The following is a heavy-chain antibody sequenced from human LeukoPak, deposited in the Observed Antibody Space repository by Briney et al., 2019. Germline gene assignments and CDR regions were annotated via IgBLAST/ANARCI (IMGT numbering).Heavy chain of an antibody. D-gene: IGHD6-13*01. CDR1: GGSFSSYY. Sequence: PSETLSLTCAVYGGSFSSYYWSWIRQPPGKGLEWIGEINHSGSTNYNPSLKSRVTISVDTSKNQSSLKLSSVTAADTAVYYCARGPLAAAGRSWFDPWGQGTLVTVSS. J-gene: IGHJ5*02. CDR2: INHSGST. CDR3: ARGPLAAAGRSWFDP. V-gene: IGHV4-34*01.